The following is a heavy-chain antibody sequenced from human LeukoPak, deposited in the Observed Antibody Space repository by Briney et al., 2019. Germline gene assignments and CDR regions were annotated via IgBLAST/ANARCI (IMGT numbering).Heavy chain of an antibody. CDR3: ARENDYVWGSYRYTGAVAALDY. J-gene: IGHJ4*02. CDR1: GGTFSSYA. D-gene: IGHD3-16*02. Sequence: ASVKVSCKASGGTFSSYAISWVRQAPGQGLEWMGWINSYNGKTNYAQKLQGRVTMTTDTSTSTAYMELRSLRSDDTAVYYCARENDYVWGSYRYTGAVAALDYWGQGTLVTVSS. CDR2: INSYNGKT. V-gene: IGHV1-18*01.